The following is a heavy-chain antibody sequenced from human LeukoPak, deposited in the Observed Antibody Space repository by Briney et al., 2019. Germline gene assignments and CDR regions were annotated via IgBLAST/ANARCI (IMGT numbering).Heavy chain of an antibody. Sequence: SETLSLTCTVSGGSISSSSYYWGWIRQPPGKGLEWIGSIYYSGSTYYNPSLKSRVTISVDTSKNQFSLKLSSVTAADTAVYYCARDPGPDWGQGTLVTVSS. CDR3: ARDPGPD. CDR2: IYYSGST. D-gene: IGHD1-14*01. J-gene: IGHJ4*02. V-gene: IGHV4-39*07. CDR1: GGSISSSSYY.